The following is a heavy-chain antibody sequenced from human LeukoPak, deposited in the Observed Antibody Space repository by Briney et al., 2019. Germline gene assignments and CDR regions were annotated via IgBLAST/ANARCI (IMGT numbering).Heavy chain of an antibody. CDR3: AGNNYASGTFLVY. CDR2: IYSGGST. CDR1: GFTVGSNY. Sequence: GGSLRLSCAASGFTVGSNYMNWVPQAPGKGFEWVSSIYSGGSTDYADSVKGRFTISRDSSKNTVYLQMNSLRSDDTAVYFCAGNNYASGTFLVYWGQGTLVTVSS. J-gene: IGHJ4*02. V-gene: IGHV3-66*02. D-gene: IGHD3-10*01.